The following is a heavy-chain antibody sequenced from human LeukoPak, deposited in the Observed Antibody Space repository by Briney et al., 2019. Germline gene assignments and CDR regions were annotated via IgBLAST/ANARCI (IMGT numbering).Heavy chain of an antibody. V-gene: IGHV3-53*01. Sequence: GGSLRLSCAASGFTVSTHCMNWVRQAPGKGLEWLSSIYKGGGTFYPDSVKGRFTISRDTSRNTLYLQMNSLRVEDTAMYYCARIEWERLGRAFDIWGQGTMVTVSS. CDR2: IYKGGGT. D-gene: IGHD1-26*01. CDR3: ARIEWERLGRAFDI. CDR1: GFTVSTHC. J-gene: IGHJ3*02.